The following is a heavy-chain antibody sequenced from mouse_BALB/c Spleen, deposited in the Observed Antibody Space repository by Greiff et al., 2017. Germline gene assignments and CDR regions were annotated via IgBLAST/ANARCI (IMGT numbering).Heavy chain of an antibody. V-gene: IGHV1-14*01. CDR3: ALIGFAY. CDR1: GYTFTSYV. CDR2: INPYNDGT. Sequence: EVKLVESGPELVKPGASVKMSCKASGYTFTSYVMHWVKQKPGQGLEWIGYINPYNDGTKYNEKFKGKATLTSDKSSSTAYMELSSLTSEDSAVYYCALIGFAYWGQGTLVTVSA. J-gene: IGHJ3*01.